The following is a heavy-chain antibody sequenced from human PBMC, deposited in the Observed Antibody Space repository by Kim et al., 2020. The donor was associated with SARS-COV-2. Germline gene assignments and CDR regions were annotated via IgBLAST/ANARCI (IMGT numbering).Heavy chain of an antibody. D-gene: IGHD6-6*01. Sequence: PSVQGQVTISADKSISTAYLQWSSLKASDTAMYYCARRRYSSSLAYFDYWGQGTLVTVSS. CDR3: ARRRYSSSLAYFDY. J-gene: IGHJ4*02. V-gene: IGHV5-51*01.